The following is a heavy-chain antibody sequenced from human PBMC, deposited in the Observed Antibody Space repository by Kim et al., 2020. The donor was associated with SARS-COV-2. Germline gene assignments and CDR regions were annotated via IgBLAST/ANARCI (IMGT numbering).Heavy chain of an antibody. CDR3: AKGGGSGYPYYFDY. Sequence: ARSDKRRFTISRDNSKDPLYREMNSLRAEDTSVYYCAKGGGSGYPYYFDYWGQGTQVTVSS. J-gene: IGHJ4*02. V-gene: IGHV3-23*01. D-gene: IGHD3-22*01.